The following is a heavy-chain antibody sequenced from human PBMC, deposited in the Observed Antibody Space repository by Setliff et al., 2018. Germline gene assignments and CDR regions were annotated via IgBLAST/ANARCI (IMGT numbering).Heavy chain of an antibody. CDR3: KPRPGWPAGFDS. CDR1: GFMFSTYG. V-gene: IGHV3-30*02. J-gene: IGHJ4*02. CDR2: IRSDGSNK. Sequence: GGSLRLSCAASGFMFSTYGMHWVRQAPGKGLEWVAYIRSDGSNKYYTDLVKGRFSITRDNSKNTLYLQMSSLRPEDTALYCAKPRPGWPAGFDSWGQGTLVTVSS. D-gene: IGHD6-19*01.